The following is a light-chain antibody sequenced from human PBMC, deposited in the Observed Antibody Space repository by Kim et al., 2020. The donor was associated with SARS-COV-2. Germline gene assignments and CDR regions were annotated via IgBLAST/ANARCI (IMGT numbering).Light chain of an antibody. CDR3: QSYDRSLSVRV. J-gene: IGLJ3*02. V-gene: IGLV1-40*01. CDR1: GVNIGAGYD. Sequence: VTFSCTGRGVNIGAGYDDHWYKQYPGTAPTLRIYCHSNRPSGVPDRFSGSRSGTSASLAITVLQAEDEADYYCQSYDRSLSVRVFGGGTQLTVL. CDR2: CHS.